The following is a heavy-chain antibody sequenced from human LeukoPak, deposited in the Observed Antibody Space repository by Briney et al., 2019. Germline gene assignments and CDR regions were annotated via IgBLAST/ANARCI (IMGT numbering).Heavy chain of an antibody. CDR1: GFTFSSYV. CDR3: AKLSYYYGSGGYHPFEY. D-gene: IGHD3-10*01. J-gene: IGHJ4*02. V-gene: IGHV3-30*02. CDR2: IRYDGSNK. Sequence: PGGSLRLSCAASGFTFSSYVMHSVRQAPGRGLEGVAFIRYDGSNKYYADSVKGRFTISRDNSKNTLYLQMNSLRAEDTAVYYCAKLSYYYGSGGYHPFEYWGQGTLVTVSS.